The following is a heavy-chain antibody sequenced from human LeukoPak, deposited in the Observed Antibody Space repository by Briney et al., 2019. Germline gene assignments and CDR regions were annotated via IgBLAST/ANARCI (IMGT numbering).Heavy chain of an antibody. V-gene: IGHV4-59*01. J-gene: IGHJ4*02. CDR2: INYSGST. Sequence: SETLSLTCTVSGDSMNNYYWSWIRQPPGKGLEWIGNINYSGSTNSNPSLKSRATISVDMSRKHFFLDLSSVTAADTAVYYCARSFTIFGVVTHYWGQGTLVTVSS. CDR1: GDSMNNYY. CDR3: ARSFTIFGVVTHY. D-gene: IGHD3-3*01.